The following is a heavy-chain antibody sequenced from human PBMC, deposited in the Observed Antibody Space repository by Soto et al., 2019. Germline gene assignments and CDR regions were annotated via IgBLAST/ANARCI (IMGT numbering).Heavy chain of an antibody. Sequence: SETLSLTCTVSGDSISSNTNYWSWIRQPPGEGLEWIGFISYSGTTSYSPSLKSRVAISLDTSKNQFSLSLSSVTATDTAAYYCARGRGYSYGLDPWGQGTLVTVS. V-gene: IGHV4-30-4*01. CDR3: ARGRGYSYGLDP. D-gene: IGHD5-18*01. J-gene: IGHJ5*02. CDR1: GDSISSNTNY. CDR2: ISYSGTT.